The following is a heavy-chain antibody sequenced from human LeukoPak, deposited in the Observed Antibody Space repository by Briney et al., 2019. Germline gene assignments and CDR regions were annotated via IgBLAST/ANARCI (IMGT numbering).Heavy chain of an antibody. CDR1: RFTFSSYA. Sequence: GGSLRLSCAASRFTFSSYAMHWVRQAPGKGLEWVAAISYDGSNKFYADSVKGRSTISRDNSKDTVDLQMNSLRADDTAVYYCARDFNWAFDYWGQGTLVTVSS. CDR3: ARDFNWAFDY. D-gene: IGHD3-16*01. V-gene: IGHV3-30*03. J-gene: IGHJ4*02. CDR2: ISYDGSNK.